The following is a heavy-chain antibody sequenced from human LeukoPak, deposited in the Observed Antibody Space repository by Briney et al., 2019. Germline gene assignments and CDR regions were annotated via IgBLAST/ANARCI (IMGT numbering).Heavy chain of an antibody. CDR3: ARHFYYDSSGYYYSTQGYFDY. CDR2: IYSSGST. D-gene: IGHD3-22*01. J-gene: IGHJ4*02. V-gene: IGHV4-39*01. CDR1: GGSISSSSYY. Sequence: PSETLSLTCTVSGGSISSSSYYWGWIRQPPGKGLEWIGSIYSSGSTYYNPSLKSRVTISVDTSKNQFSLKLSSVTAADTAVYYCARHFYYDSSGYYYSTQGYFDYWGQGTLVTVSS.